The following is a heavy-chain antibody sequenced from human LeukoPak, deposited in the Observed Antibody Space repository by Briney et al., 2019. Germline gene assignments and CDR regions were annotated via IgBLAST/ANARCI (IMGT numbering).Heavy chain of an antibody. Sequence: TGGSLRLSCAASGFTFSSYAMSWVRQAPGKGLEWVSRINSAGSSTSYADSVKGRFTISRDNAKNTLYLQMNSLRAEDTAVYYCAVPPPPGFSYGENLFDYWGQGTLVTVSS. CDR1: GFTFSSYA. CDR3: AVPPPPGFSYGENLFDY. D-gene: IGHD5-18*01. J-gene: IGHJ4*02. V-gene: IGHV3-74*01. CDR2: INSAGSST.